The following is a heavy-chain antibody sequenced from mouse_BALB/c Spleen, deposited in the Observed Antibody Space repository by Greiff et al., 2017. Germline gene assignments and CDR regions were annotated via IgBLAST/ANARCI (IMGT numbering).Heavy chain of an antibody. CDR2: ISSGGSYT. J-gene: IGHJ4*01. V-gene: IGHV5-9-3*01. CDR1: GFTFSSYA. D-gene: IGHD2-14*01. CDR3: AREGGYGYAMDY. Sequence: EVHLVESGGGLVKPGGSLKLSCAASGFTFSSYAMSWVRQTPEKRLEWVATISSGGSYTYYPDSVKGRFTISRDNAKNTLYLQMSSLRSEDTAMYYCAREGGYGYAMDYWGQGTSVTVSS.